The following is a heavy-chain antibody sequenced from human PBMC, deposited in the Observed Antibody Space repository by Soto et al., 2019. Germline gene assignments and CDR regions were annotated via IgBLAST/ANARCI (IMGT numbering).Heavy chain of an antibody. CDR3: ARPRSGSYRLDYYGMDV. CDR1: GYSFTNYW. V-gene: IGHV5-51*01. J-gene: IGHJ6*02. Sequence: SLKISCKGSGYSFTNYWIVWVRQMPGKGLEWMGIIYPGDSDTRYSPSFQGQVTISADKSISTAYLQWRSLRASDTAMYYCARPRSGSYRLDYYGMDVWGQGTTVTVSS. CDR2: IYPGDSDT. D-gene: IGHD3-10*01.